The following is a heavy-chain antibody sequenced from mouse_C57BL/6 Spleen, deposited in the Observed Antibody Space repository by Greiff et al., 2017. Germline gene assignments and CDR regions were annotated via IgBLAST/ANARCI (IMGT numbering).Heavy chain of an antibody. D-gene: IGHD1-1*01. CDR3: ARSYYYGSSYDYYAMDY. CDR1: GYTFTGYW. J-gene: IGHJ4*01. CDR2: ILPGRGST. Sequence: VQLQQSGAELMKPGASVKLSCKATGYTFTGYWIEWVKQRPGHGLEWIGEILPGRGSTNYNEKFKGKATFTADTSSNTAYMQLSSLTTEDSAIYYCARSYYYGSSYDYYAMDYWGQGTSVTVSS. V-gene: IGHV1-9*01.